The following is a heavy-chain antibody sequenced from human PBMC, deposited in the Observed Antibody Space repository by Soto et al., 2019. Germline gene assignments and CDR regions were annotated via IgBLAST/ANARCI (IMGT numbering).Heavy chain of an antibody. J-gene: IGHJ6*02. Sequence: QVQLVQSGAEVKKPGSSVKVSCKASGGTFSSYAISWVRQAPGQGLEWMGGIIPIFGTANYAQKFQGRVTITADESTSTAYVELSSLRSEDTAVYYCAREGEWFPNQNYYYYGMDVWGQGTTVTVSS. CDR3: AREGEWFPNQNYYYYGMDV. V-gene: IGHV1-69*01. CDR2: IIPIFGTA. D-gene: IGHD3-3*01. CDR1: GGTFSSYA.